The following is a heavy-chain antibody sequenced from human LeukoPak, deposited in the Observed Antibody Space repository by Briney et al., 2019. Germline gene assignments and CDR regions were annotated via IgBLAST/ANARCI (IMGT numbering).Heavy chain of an antibody. J-gene: IGHJ1*01. CDR3: PRTTTVTREYFQH. Sequence: SVKVSCKASGGTFSSYTISWVRQAPGQGLEWMGRIIPILGIANYAQKFQGRVTITGDKSTSTAYMELSSLRSEDTAVYYCPRTTTVTREYFQHWGQGTLVIVSS. V-gene: IGHV1-69*02. CDR1: GGTFSSYT. CDR2: IIPILGIA. D-gene: IGHD4-11*01.